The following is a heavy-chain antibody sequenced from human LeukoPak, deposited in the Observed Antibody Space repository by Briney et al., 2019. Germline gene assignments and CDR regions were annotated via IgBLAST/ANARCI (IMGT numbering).Heavy chain of an antibody. CDR2: ISGHNGNT. CDR3: ARIWAEFQLVSDF. V-gene: IGHV1-18*01. J-gene: IGHJ4*02. D-gene: IGHD3-10*01. Sequence: ASVKVSCKASGYTFNSYLISWVRQVPGQGLEWMGCISGHNGNTDYAQKFKDRVTLTTDTSTSTACMELRSLTSDDTAVYYCARIWAEFQLVSDFWGQGTLITVSP. CDR1: GYTFNSYL.